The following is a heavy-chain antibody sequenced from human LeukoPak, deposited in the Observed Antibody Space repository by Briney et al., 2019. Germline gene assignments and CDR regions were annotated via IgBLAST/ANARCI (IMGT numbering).Heavy chain of an antibody. D-gene: IGHD3-10*01. J-gene: IGHJ5*02. CDR3: ARHSGSGSLSPPFDP. CDR1: GASVTSGGFD. CDR2: IYYTGST. Sequence: SETLSLTCSVSGASVTSGGFDWGWRRPSPGKGLEWIATIYYTGSTYYDPHLKSRVTLFLDTSKNHFYLNVRSVSAAVTAVYYCARHSGSGSLSPPFDPWGQGTMVTVTS. V-gene: IGHV4-39*02.